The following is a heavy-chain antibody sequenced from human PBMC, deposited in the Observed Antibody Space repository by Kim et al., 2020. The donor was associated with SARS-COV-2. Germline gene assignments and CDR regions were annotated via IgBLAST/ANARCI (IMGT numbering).Heavy chain of an antibody. CDR3: ARDLGYYYDSSGYSIPDAFDI. CDR1: GGSISSYY. CDR2: IYYSGST. Sequence: SETLSLTCTVSGGSISSYYRSWIRQPPGKGLEWIGYIYYSGSTNYNPSLKSRVTISVDTSKNQFSLKLSSVTAADTAVYYCARDLGYYYDSSGYSIPDAFDIWGQGTMVTVSS. V-gene: IGHV4-59*01. D-gene: IGHD3-22*01. J-gene: IGHJ3*02.